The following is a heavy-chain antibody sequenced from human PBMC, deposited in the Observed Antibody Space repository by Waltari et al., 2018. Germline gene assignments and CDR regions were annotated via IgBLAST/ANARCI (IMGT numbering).Heavy chain of an antibody. CDR3: AKKIGGYNNWFDP. D-gene: IGHD5-12*01. CDR2: ISGSGGST. J-gene: IGHJ5*02. Sequence: EVQLLESGGGLVQPGGSLRLSLAASGCTFRRYAMSWVRQAPGKGLEWVSAISGSGGSTYYADSVKGRFTISRDNSKNTLYLQMNSLRAEDTAVYYCAKKIGGYNNWFDPWGQGTLVTVSS. CDR1: GCTFRRYA. V-gene: IGHV3-23*01.